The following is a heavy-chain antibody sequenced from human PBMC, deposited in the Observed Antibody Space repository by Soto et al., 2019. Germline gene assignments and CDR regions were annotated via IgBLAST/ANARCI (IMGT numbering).Heavy chain of an antibody. CDR3: AKDLIPHYYGSGSYYDY. V-gene: IGHV3-23*01. CDR1: GFTFSSYA. J-gene: IGHJ4*02. CDR2: ISGSGGST. D-gene: IGHD3-10*01. Sequence: GSLRLSCAASGFTFSSYAMSWVRQAPGKGLEWVSAISGSGGSTYYADSVKGRFTISRDNSKKTLYLQMNSLRAEDAAVYYCAKDLIPHYYGSGSYYDYWGQGTLVTVS.